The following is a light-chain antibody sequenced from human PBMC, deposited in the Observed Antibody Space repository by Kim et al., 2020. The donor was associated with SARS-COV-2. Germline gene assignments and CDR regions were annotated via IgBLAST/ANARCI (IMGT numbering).Light chain of an antibody. CDR2: YGS. J-gene: IGLJ3*02. V-gene: IGLV3-21*04. CDR3: QVWDSSSDHRV. CDR1: NIGRRS. Sequence: PGKTARITCGGNNIGRRSVHWYQQTPGQAPVLVIYYGSDRPSGSPERFSGSNSGNTATLTISRVEAGDEADYYCQVWDSSSDHRVFGEGTQLTVL.